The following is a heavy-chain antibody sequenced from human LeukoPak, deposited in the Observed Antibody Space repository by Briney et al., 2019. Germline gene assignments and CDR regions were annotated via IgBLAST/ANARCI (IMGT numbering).Heavy chain of an antibody. CDR3: ARSRIAAISGFDP. CDR1: GGSISSRSYY. J-gene: IGHJ5*02. D-gene: IGHD6-13*01. V-gene: IGHV4-39*01. Sequence: PSETLSLTCTVYGGSISSRSYYWGWVRQPPGKGLEWIGSMYYSVNTYYNPSLKGRVTISVDTSKNQFSLNLISVTAADTAVYYCARSRIAAISGFDPWGQGTRVTVSS. CDR2: MYYSVNT.